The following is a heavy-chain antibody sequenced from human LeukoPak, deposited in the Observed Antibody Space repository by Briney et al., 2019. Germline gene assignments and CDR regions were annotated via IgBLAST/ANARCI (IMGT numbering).Heavy chain of an antibody. Sequence: GRSLRLSCAASGFTFSSYAMHWVRQAPGKGLEWVAVISYDGSNKYYADSVKGRFSISRDNSKNTLYLQMNSLRAEDTAIYYCAKDYGDYAPYSYFDLWGQGTLVTVSS. V-gene: IGHV3-30-3*01. CDR3: AKDYGDYAPYSYFDL. D-gene: IGHD4-17*01. J-gene: IGHJ4*02. CDR1: GFTFSSYA. CDR2: ISYDGSNK.